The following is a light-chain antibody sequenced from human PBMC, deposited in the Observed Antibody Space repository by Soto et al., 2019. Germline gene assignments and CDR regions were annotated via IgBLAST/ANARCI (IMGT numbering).Light chain of an antibody. CDR1: QSVTSSF. CDR3: QQYGGSPGT. V-gene: IGKV3-20*01. Sequence: ETVLTQSPGTLSLSPGERATLSCRASQSVTSSFLAWYQQKPGQAPRLLIYAASSRATGIPDRFSGSGSGTDFTLTISRLEPEYFALYYCQQYGGSPGTFGQGTKVEIK. J-gene: IGKJ1*01. CDR2: AAS.